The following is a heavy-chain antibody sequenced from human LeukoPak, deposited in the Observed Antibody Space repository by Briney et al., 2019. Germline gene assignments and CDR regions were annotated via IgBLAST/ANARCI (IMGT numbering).Heavy chain of an antibody. CDR1: GGSISSSSYY. Sequence: PSETLSLTCTVSGGSISSSSYYWGWIRQPPGKGLEWIGSIYYSGSTYYNPSLKSRVTISVDTSKNQFSLKLSSVTAADTAVYYCARLVLGQEEYYFDCWGQGTLVTVSS. V-gene: IGHV4-39*07. CDR2: IYYSGST. CDR3: ARLVLGQEEYYFDC. D-gene: IGHD2-8*02. J-gene: IGHJ4*02.